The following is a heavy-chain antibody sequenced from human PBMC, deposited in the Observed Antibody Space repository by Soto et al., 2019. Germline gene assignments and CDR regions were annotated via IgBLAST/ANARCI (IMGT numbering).Heavy chain of an antibody. V-gene: IGHV1-46*01. CDR3: ARDSGDSSGYMLDY. Sequence: ASVKVSCKASGYTFTRYYIHWVRQAPGQGLEWMGIINPNGGGTSYAQKFQGRVTMTRDTSTSTVCMELSSLRSEDTAVYYCARDSGDSSGYMLDYWGQGALVTVSS. CDR2: INPNGGGT. J-gene: IGHJ4*02. CDR1: GYTFTRYY. D-gene: IGHD3-22*01.